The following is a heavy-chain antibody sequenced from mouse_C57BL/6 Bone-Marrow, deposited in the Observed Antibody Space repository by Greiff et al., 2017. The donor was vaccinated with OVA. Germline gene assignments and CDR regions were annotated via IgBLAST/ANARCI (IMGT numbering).Heavy chain of an antibody. D-gene: IGHD3-3*01. J-gene: IGHJ2*01. CDR1: GYTLTSYD. CDR3: ARYTRADY. Sequence: VQLQQSGPELVKPGASVKLSCKASGYTLTSYDINWVKQRPGPGLEWIGSIYPRDGSPTYTEKFKGKATWTVDTSSSTAYMELHSLTSEDSAVYFCARYTRADYWGKGTTLTVSS. V-gene: IGHV1-85*01. CDR2: IYPRDGSP.